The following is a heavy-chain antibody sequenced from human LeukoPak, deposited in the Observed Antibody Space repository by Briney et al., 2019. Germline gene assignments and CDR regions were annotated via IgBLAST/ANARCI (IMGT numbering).Heavy chain of an antibody. CDR1: GFSISDYY. J-gene: IGHJ4*02. CDR3: TRQRRGTYYAFDS. V-gene: IGHV3-11*01. Sequence: GGSLRLSCDASGFSISDYYMSWIRQSPGKGLEWISYITSGGASTNYADSVKGRFTISRDKAKNSVALQLNSLRAEDTAVYYCTRQRRGTYYAFDSWGQGTLVTVSA. CDR2: ITSGGAST. D-gene: IGHD3-16*01.